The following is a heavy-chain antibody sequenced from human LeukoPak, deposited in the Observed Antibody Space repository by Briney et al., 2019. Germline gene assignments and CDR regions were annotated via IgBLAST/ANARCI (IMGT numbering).Heavy chain of an antibody. V-gene: IGHV5-51*01. Sequence: GESLQISSKASGSRFTSYWIGWVRQLPGKGLEWMGIIYPGDSDTRYSPSFQGQVTISADKSISTAYLQWSSLKASDTAMYYCARRGRGWLDAFDIWGQGTMVTVSS. CDR1: GSRFTSYW. CDR3: ARRGRGWLDAFDI. J-gene: IGHJ3*02. D-gene: IGHD3-10*01. CDR2: IYPGDSDT.